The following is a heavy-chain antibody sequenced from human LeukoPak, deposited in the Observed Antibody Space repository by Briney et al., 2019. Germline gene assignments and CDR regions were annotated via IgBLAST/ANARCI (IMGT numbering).Heavy chain of an antibody. CDR1: GGTFSSYA. J-gene: IGHJ4*02. CDR2: FDPEDGET. CDR3: ATGNWGELTGNFDY. D-gene: IGHD7-27*01. Sequence: ASVKVSCKASGGTFSSYAISWVRQAPGQGLEWMGGFDPEDGETIYAQKFQGRVTMTEDTSTDTAYMELSSLRSKDTAVYYCATGNWGELTGNFDYWGQGTLVTVSS. V-gene: IGHV1-24*01.